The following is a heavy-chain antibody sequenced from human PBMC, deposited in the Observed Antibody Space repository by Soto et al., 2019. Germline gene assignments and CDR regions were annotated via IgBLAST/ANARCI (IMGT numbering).Heavy chain of an antibody. CDR3: ARGGGYCGSTSCQTYYCDY. D-gene: IGHD2-2*01. V-gene: IGHV4-61*08. J-gene: IGHJ4*02. Sequence: QVQLQESGPGLVKPSETLSLTCTVSGDSVSGGGKYWSWIRQRPGEGLEWHVYIHYSGSVNYNLSLKSRVTISVDTSKHQVSPRPNSVTAAYTAFYCCARGGGYCGSTSCQTYYCDYWVQGPLVTVSS. CDR1: GDSVSGGGKY. CDR2: IHYSGSV.